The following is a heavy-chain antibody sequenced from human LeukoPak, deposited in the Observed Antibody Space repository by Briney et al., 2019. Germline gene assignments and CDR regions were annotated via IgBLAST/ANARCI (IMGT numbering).Heavy chain of an antibody. V-gene: IGHV3-48*04. CDR1: GFTFSSYS. CDR3: ARDPPDIVGAYDAFDI. Sequence: GSLRLSCAASGFTFSSYSMNWVRQAPGKGLEWVAYISSRSTTIHYADSVKGRFTISRDNAKNSLYLQMNSLRTEDTALYYCARDPPDIVGAYDAFDIWGQGTLVAVSS. D-gene: IGHD1-26*01. CDR2: ISSRSTTI. J-gene: IGHJ3*02.